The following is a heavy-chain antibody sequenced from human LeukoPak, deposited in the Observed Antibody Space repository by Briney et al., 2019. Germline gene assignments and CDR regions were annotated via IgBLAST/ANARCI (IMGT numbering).Heavy chain of an antibody. CDR1: GGSFSGYY. CDR2: INHSGST. CDR3: ARVGWFGELGVGY. D-gene: IGHD3-10*01. J-gene: IGHJ4*02. V-gene: IGHV4-34*01. Sequence: SETLSLTCAVYGGSFSGYYWSWIRQPPGKGLQWIGEINHSGSTNYNPSLKSRVTISVDTSKNQFSLKLSSVTAADTAVYYCARVGWFGELGVGYWGQGTLVTVSS.